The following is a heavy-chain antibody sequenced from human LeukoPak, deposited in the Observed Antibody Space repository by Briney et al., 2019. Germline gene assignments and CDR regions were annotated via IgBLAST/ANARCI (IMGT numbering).Heavy chain of an antibody. Sequence: GASVKVSCKASGYTFTSYYMHWVRQAPGQVLEWMGIINPSGGSTSYAQKFQGRVTMTRDTSTSTVYMELSSLRSEDTAVYYCLVVPAAMDPFWFDPWGQGTLVTVSS. CDR1: GYTFTSYY. CDR2: INPSGGST. D-gene: IGHD2-2*01. J-gene: IGHJ5*02. V-gene: IGHV1-46*01. CDR3: LVVPAAMDPFWFDP.